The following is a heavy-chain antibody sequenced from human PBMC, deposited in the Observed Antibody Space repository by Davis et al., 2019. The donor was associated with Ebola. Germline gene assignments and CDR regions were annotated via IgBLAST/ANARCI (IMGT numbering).Heavy chain of an antibody. CDR2: IYYSGST. V-gene: IGHV4-30-4*01. CDR3: ARLITKIDY. Sequence: MPSETLSLTCTVSGDSISSGHYYWSWIRQPPGKGLEWIGNIYYSGSTYYRSSLKSRVTMSINMSKNQFSLKLSSVTAADTAVYYCARLITKIDYWGQGTLVTVSS. D-gene: IGHD3-22*01. J-gene: IGHJ4*02. CDR1: GDSISSGHYY.